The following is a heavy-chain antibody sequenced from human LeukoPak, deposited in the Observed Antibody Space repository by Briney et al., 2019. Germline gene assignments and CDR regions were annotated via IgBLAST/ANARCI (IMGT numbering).Heavy chain of an antibody. CDR2: VYHNGVA. D-gene: IGHD1-26*01. J-gene: IGHJ4*02. CDR3: ARLVGATDY. Sequence: SETLSLTCAVSGGSMSSGVHSWGWIRQPPGEGLEWIGNVYHNGVAYLNPSLKSRVTISVDTSKNQFSLKLSSVTAADTAVYYCARLVGATDYWGQGTLVTVSS. V-gene: IGHV4-30-2*03. CDR1: GGSMSSGVHS.